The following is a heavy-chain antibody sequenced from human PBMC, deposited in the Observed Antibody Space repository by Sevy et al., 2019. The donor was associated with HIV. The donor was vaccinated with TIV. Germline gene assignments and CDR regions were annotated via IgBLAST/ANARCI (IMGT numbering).Heavy chain of an antibody. CDR2: TYSGGSS. Sequence: GGSLRLSCAASGFTVSNNYMNWVRQAPGKGLEWVSVTYSGGSSYYADPVKGRFTISRDNSKNTLYLQVNSLRAEDTAVYYCARERAHGTSTPFDIWGQGTMVTVSS. D-gene: IGHD1-26*01. CDR3: ARERAHGTSTPFDI. V-gene: IGHV3-53*01. CDR1: GFTVSNNY. J-gene: IGHJ3*02.